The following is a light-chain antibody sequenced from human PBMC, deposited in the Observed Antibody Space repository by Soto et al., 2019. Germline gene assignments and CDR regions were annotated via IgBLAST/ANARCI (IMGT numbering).Light chain of an antibody. J-gene: IGLJ1*01. Sequence: QSVLAQPPSLSWAPGQRVTISCTMSSSNIGAGYDVHWYQQLPGTAPKLLIYGNSNRPSGVPDRFSGSKSGTSASLAITGLQAEDEADYYCQSSDSSLNVFGTGTKVTVL. CDR1: SSNIGAGYD. CDR3: QSSDSSLNV. CDR2: GNS. V-gene: IGLV1-40*01.